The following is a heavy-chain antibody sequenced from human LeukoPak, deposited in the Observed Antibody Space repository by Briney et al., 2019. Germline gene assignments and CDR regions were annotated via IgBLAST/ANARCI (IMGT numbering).Heavy chain of an antibody. J-gene: IGHJ4*02. CDR2: IYYSGST. V-gene: IGHV4-59*01. Sequence: SETLSLTCTVSGGSISSYYWSWIRQPPGKGLEWIGYIYYSGSTNYNPSLKSRVTISVDTSKNQFSLKLSSVTAADTAVYYCARTRCSGGSCYSINWGQGTQVTVSS. CDR3: ARTRCSGGSCYSIN. D-gene: IGHD2-15*01. CDR1: GGSISSYY.